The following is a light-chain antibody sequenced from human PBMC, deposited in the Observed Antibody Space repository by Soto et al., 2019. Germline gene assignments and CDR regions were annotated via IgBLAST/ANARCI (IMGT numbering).Light chain of an antibody. CDR1: QSVYST. CDR3: QQYNKWPLT. CDR2: HAS. Sequence: EIVMTQSPATLSVSPGERATLSCRASQSVYSTLAWYQQKPGQAPSLLIYHASTRATGIPARFSGSGSGTEFTITISSLQSEDFAVYYCQQYNKWPLTFGGETKLEIK. V-gene: IGKV3-15*01. J-gene: IGKJ4*01.